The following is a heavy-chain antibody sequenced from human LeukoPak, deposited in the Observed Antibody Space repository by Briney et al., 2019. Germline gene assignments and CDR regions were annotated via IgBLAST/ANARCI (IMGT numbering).Heavy chain of an antibody. CDR3: TREDDVITFGGVIAFDY. CDR2: IRSKTYGGTT. Sequence: GGSLRLSCAASGFTFSSYWMSWVRQAPGKGLEWVGFIRSKTYGGTTEYAASVKGRFIISRDDSKSIAYLQMNSLRTEDTAVYYCTREDDVITFGGVIAFDYWGQGTLVTVSS. D-gene: IGHD3-16*02. J-gene: IGHJ4*02. V-gene: IGHV3-49*04. CDR1: GFTFSSYW.